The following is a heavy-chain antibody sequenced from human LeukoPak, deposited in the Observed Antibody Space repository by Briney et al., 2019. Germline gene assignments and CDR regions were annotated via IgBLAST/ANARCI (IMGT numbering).Heavy chain of an antibody. CDR2: ISGGGGST. V-gene: IGHV3-23*01. CDR1: GFTFNNYG. J-gene: IGHJ4*02. Sequence: GGSLRLSCAASGFTFNNYGMNWVRQAPGKGLEWVSSISGGGGSTYYADSVKGRFTISRDNSKNTLYLQMNSLRAEDTAVYYCVKDLRITIIVVVKAPTEFDYWGQGTLVTVSS. CDR3: VKDLRITIIVVVKAPTEFDY. D-gene: IGHD3-22*01.